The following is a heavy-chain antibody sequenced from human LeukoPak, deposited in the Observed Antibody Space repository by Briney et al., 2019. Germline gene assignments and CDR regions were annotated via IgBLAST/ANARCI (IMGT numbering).Heavy chain of an antibody. Sequence: ASVKVSCKASGYTFTTYGITWVRQAPGQGLEWMGWISAYNGNTSYAQRVQGRVTMTTGTSTGTAYMELGSLRSDDTAVYYCARDDERRLSYFDYWGQGTLVTVSS. V-gene: IGHV1-18*01. CDR3: ARDDERRLSYFDY. CDR1: GYTFTTYG. CDR2: ISAYNGNT. J-gene: IGHJ4*02. D-gene: IGHD4-17*01.